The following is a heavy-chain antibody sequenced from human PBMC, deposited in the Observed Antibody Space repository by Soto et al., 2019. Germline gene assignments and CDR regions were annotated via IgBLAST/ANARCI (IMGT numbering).Heavy chain of an antibody. CDR3: ARRIAAAGTGLYYYYYGMDV. D-gene: IGHD6-13*01. Sequence: ASVKVSCKASGYTFTSYYMHWVRQAPGQGLEWMGIINPSGGSTSYAQKLQGRVTMTRDTSTSTVYMELSSLRSEDTAVYYCARRIAAAGTGLYYYYYGMDVWGQGTTVTVSS. CDR1: GYTFTSYY. J-gene: IGHJ6*02. V-gene: IGHV1-46*01. CDR2: INPSGGST.